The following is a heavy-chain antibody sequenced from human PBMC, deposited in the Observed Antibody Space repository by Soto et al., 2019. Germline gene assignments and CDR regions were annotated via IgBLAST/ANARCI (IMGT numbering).Heavy chain of an antibody. V-gene: IGHV3-23*01. Sequence: VHLLESGGGLVQPGGSLRLSCATSGFNFNNYAMSWVRQAPGERLEWVSFISSSGGTTYYADSVKGRFTISRDNSRNTVFPQMNPLGAEDTAIYYCAAFMTGTGPGGGRASEYWGQGTRVTVSS. CDR2: ISSSGGTT. CDR3: AAFMTGTGPGGGRASEY. D-gene: IGHD3-10*01. J-gene: IGHJ4*02. CDR1: GFNFNNYA.